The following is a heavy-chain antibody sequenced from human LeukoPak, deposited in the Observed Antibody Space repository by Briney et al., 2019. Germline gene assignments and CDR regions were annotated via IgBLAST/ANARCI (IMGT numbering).Heavy chain of an antibody. CDR1: GGSFSGYY. D-gene: IGHD3-22*01. CDR2: INHSGST. CDR3: ASSGYYYGKGDY. J-gene: IGHJ4*02. Sequence: SETLSLTCAVYGGSFSGYYWSWIRQPPGKGLEWIGEINHSGSTNYNPSLKSRVTISVDTSKNQFSLKLSSVTAADTAVYHCASSGYYYGKGDYWGQGTLVTVSS. V-gene: IGHV4-34*01.